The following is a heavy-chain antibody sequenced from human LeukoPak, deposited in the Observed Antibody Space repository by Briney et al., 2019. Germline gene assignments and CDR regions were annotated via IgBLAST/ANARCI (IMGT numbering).Heavy chain of an antibody. J-gene: IGHJ4*02. CDR3: AREFRYRDYFDY. D-gene: IGHD1-14*01. V-gene: IGHV3-23*01. CDR2: VSPSGNTT. Sequence: AGSLRLSCAASGFTFSTYAISWVRQAPGKGLEWVSCVSPSGNTTYYPDSVKGRFALSRDNTKNTVYLQMNSVRADDTAVYYCAREFRYRDYFDYWGQGTMVTVSS. CDR1: GFTFSTYA.